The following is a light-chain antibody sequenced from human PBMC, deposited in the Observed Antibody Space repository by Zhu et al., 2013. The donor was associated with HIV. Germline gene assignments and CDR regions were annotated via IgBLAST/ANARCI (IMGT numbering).Light chain of an antibody. Sequence: EIVLTQSPGTLSLSPGERATLSCRTSQSITNNPLAWYQQKLGQAPRLLFYSASTRATGVPDRFSGSWSGTDFTLTIRRLEPEDSAVYYCQQYGISPFTFGLGDQAGDQ. CDR1: QSITNNP. V-gene: IGKV3-20*01. J-gene: IGKJ2*01. CDR2: SAS. CDR3: QQYGISPFT.